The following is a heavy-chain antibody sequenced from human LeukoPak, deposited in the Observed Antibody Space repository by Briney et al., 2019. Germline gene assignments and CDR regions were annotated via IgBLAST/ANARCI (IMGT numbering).Heavy chain of an antibody. J-gene: IGHJ6*03. V-gene: IGHV4-34*01. D-gene: IGHD1-26*01. Sequence: PSETLSLTCAVYGGSFSGYYWSWIRQPPGKGLEWIGEINHSGSTNYNPSLKSRVTISVDTSKNQFSLKLSSVTAADTAVYYCARDYSGSYYYYYMDVWGKGTTVTVSS. CDR3: ARDYSGSYYYYYMDV. CDR1: GGSFSGYY. CDR2: INHSGST.